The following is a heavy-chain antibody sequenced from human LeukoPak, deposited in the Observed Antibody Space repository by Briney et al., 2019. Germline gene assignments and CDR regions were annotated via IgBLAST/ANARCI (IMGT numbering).Heavy chain of an antibody. D-gene: IGHD3-16*01. J-gene: IGHJ4*02. CDR1: GGSISSYY. CDR3: ARQNYDYPDY. Sequence: SETLSLTCTVSGGSISSYYWSWIRQPPGKGLEWIGYIYYSGSTNYNPSLKSRVTISVDTSKNQFSLKLSSVTAADTAFYYCARQNYDYPDYWGQGTLVTVSS. CDR2: IYYSGST. V-gene: IGHV4-59*08.